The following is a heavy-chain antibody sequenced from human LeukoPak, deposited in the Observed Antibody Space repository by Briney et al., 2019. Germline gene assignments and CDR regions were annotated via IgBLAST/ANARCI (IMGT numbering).Heavy chain of an antibody. D-gene: IGHD6-19*01. CDR1: ADSFSSYY. Sequence: SETLSLTCAVSADSFSSYYWSWIRQPPGKGLEWIGYIYYSGSTNYNPSLKSRVTISVDTSKNQFSPKLSSVTAADTAVYYCARSIAVAGPIPGYWGQGTLVTVSS. CDR3: ARSIAVAGPIPGY. V-gene: IGHV4-59*08. J-gene: IGHJ4*02. CDR2: IYYSGST.